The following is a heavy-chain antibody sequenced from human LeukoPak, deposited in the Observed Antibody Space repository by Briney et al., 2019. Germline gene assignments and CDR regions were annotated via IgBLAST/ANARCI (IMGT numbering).Heavy chain of an antibody. J-gene: IGHJ4*02. CDR2: ISSSSSYI. V-gene: IGHV3-21*01. Sequence: PGGSLRLSCAASGFTFSSYSMNWVRQAPGKGLEWVSSISSSSSYIYYADSVKGRFTISRDNAKNSMYLQMYSLRAEDTAVYYCARDIAPGYYYDSSGSLLGYYFDYWGQGTLVTVSS. CDR3: ARDIAPGYYYDSSGSLLGYYFDY. D-gene: IGHD3-22*01. CDR1: GFTFSSYS.